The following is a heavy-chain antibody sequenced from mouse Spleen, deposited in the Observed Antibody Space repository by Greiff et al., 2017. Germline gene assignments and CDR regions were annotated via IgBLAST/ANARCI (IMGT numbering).Heavy chain of an antibody. CDR1: GFTFSSYA. V-gene: IGHV5-9*01. D-gene: IGHD1-1*01. CDR2: ISSGGGNT. CDR3: ARPSYYYGSSYFDY. Sequence: EVMLVESGGGLVKLGGSLKLSCAASGFTFSSYAMSWVRQTPEKRLEWVATISSGGGNTYYPDSVKGRFTISRDNAKNTLYLQMSSLKSEDTAMYYCARPSYYYGSSYFDYWGQGTTLTVSS. J-gene: IGHJ2*01.